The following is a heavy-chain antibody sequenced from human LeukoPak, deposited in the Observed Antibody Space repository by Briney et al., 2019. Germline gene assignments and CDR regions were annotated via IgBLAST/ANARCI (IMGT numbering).Heavy chain of an antibody. Sequence: PGGSLRLSCAASGFTFSNAWMSWVRQAPGKGLEWVGCIKSKTDGGTTDYAAPVKGRFTISRDDSKNTLYLQMNSLKTEDTAVYYCTTDRQLWLCRDYWGQGTLVTVSS. V-gene: IGHV3-15*01. CDR2: IKSKTDGGTT. CDR1: GFTFSNAW. D-gene: IGHD5-18*01. J-gene: IGHJ4*02. CDR3: TTDRQLWLCRDY.